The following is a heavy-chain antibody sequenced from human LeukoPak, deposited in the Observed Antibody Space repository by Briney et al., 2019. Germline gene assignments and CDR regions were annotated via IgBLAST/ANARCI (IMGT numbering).Heavy chain of an antibody. D-gene: IGHD1-26*01. CDR2: ISYDGSNR. CDR3: AKDHSGSYL. CDR1: GFTFSSYG. J-gene: IGHJ5*02. V-gene: IGHV3-30*18. Sequence: GRSLRLSCAASGFTFSSYGMHWVRQAPGKGLEWVAVISYDGSNRYYADSVKGRFTISRDNSKNTLYLQMNSLRAEDTAVYYCAKDHSGSYLWGQGTLVTVSS.